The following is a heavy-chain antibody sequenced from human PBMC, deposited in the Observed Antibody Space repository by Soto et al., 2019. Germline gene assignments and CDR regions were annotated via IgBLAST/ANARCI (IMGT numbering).Heavy chain of an antibody. CDR3: AKSRRDRYNFGNDALDI. D-gene: IGHD5-12*01. Sequence: EVQLLESGGGLVQPGGALRHSCAASGFTFSSYAMSWVRQAPGKGLEWVSAISGSGGSTYYADSVKGRFTISRDNSKNTLYLQMNSLRAEDTAVYYCAKSRRDRYNFGNDALDIWGQGTMVTVSS. J-gene: IGHJ3*02. CDR1: GFTFSSYA. CDR2: ISGSGGST. V-gene: IGHV3-23*01.